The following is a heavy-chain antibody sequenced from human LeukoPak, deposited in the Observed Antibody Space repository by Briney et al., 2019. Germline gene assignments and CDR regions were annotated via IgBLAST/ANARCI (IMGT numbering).Heavy chain of an antibody. CDR3: ARQYWDLGTDPIGY. Sequence: PGRSLRLSCAASGFTFSSYGMHWVRQAPGKGLEWVAVIWYDGSNKYYADSVKGRFTISRDNSRNTLYLQMNSLRAEDTAVYYCARQYWDLGTDPIGYWGQGTLVTVSS. D-gene: IGHD1-26*01. CDR2: IWYDGSNK. CDR1: GFTFSSYG. V-gene: IGHV3-33*01. J-gene: IGHJ4*02.